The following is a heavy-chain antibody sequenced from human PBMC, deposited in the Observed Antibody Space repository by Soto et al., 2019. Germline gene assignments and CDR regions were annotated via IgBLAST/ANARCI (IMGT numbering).Heavy chain of an antibody. D-gene: IGHD3-16*01. J-gene: IGHJ4*02. V-gene: IGHV4-30-4*01. CDR2: IFDSWTA. Sequence: LSLTCTFSGASITSXYSCWSWIRQPPGGGLEWIGHIFDSWTAYTNPSLRRQVAISLGTSKNHFSLNLSSVTAADTAVYYWATGPFGDKVKYWGQGALVSLSS. CDR1: GASITSXYSC. CDR3: ATGPFGDKVKY.